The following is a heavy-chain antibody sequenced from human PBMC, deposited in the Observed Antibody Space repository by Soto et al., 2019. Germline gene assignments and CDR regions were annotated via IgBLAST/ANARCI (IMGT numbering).Heavy chain of an antibody. J-gene: IGHJ6*02. Sequence: GGSLRLSCAASGFTFSSYEMNWVRQAPGKGLEWVSYISSSGSTIYYADSVKGRFTISRDNAKNSLYLQMNSLRAEDTAVYYCARGQNLGYCSSTSCLRGLYGMDVWGQGTTVTVSS. CDR2: ISSSGSTI. V-gene: IGHV3-48*03. CDR1: GFTFSSYE. CDR3: ARGQNLGYCSSTSCLRGLYGMDV. D-gene: IGHD2-2*01.